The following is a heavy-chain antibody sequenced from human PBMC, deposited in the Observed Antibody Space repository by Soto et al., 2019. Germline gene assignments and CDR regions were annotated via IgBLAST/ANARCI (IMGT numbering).Heavy chain of an antibody. CDR1: GRSMSSNY. V-gene: IGHV4-59*12. J-gene: IGHJ4*02. CDR3: ARDIGSYDYGEGY. CDR2: VFYGGT. D-gene: IGHD3-10*01. Sequence: SSPLYLTCSVSGRSMSSNYWSWIRQSPDKGLEWLGYVFYGGTDYNPSLNSRATLSVETSKNQFSLKLSSVTAADTDVYYCARDIGSYDYGEGYWGQGIQVTVS.